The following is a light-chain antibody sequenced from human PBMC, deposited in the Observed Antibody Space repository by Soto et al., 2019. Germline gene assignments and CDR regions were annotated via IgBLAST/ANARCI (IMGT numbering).Light chain of an antibody. J-gene: IGKJ4*01. CDR3: QQPSNWPLT. CDR1: QSVSSN. CDR2: GAS. Sequence: IGLSQSPATLSVSPGERATLSCRASQSVSSNLAWYQQKPGQAPRLLIYGASTRATGIPARFSGSGSGTDFTLTISSLEPEDFAVYYCQQPSNWPLTFSGGTKVDIK. V-gene: IGKV3-11*01.